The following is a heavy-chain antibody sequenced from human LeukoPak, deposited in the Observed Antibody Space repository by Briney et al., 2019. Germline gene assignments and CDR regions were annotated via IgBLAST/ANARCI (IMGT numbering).Heavy chain of an antibody. D-gene: IGHD6-6*01. CDR1: GYTFTGYY. CDR3: ARTMAARAYYYYMDV. V-gene: IGHV1-2*02. J-gene: IGHJ6*03. CDR2: INPNSGGT. Sequence: ASVKVSCKASGYTFTGYYMHWVRQAPGQGLEWMGWINPNSGGTNYAQKFQGRVTMTRDTSISTAYMELSRLRSDDTAVYYCARTMAARAYYYYMDVWGKGTTDTVSS.